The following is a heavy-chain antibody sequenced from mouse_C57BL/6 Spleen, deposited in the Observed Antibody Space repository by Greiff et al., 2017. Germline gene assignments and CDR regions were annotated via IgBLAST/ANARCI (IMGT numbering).Heavy chain of an antibody. V-gene: IGHV5-4*01. CDR2: ISDGGSYT. CDR1: GFTFSSYA. Sequence: EVQGVESGGGLVKPGGSLKLSCAASGFTFSSYAMSWVRQTPEKRLEWVATISDGGSYTYYPDNVKGRFTISRDNAKNNQYLQMSHLKSEDTAMYYCARDEGITRAMDYWGQGTSVTVSS. D-gene: IGHD2-4*01. CDR3: ARDEGITRAMDY. J-gene: IGHJ4*01.